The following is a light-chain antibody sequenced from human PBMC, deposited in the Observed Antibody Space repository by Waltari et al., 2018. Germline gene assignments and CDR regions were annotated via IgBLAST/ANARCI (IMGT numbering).Light chain of an antibody. Sequence: EIVLTQSPATLSLSPGERATLSCRASQSVSSYLVWYQQKPGQTPRLLICGASNRATGIPARFSGSGSGTDFTLTISSLESEDFAVYYCHQRSNWPITFGQGTRLEIK. J-gene: IGKJ5*01. CDR2: GAS. CDR1: QSVSSY. V-gene: IGKV3-11*01. CDR3: HQRSNWPIT.